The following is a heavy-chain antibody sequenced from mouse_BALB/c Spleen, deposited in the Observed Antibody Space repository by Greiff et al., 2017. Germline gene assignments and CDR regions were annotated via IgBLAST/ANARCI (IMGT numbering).Heavy chain of an antibody. CDR3: ARDPFTTSFFDY. J-gene: IGHJ2*01. V-gene: IGHV5-6-3*01. CDR1: GFTFSSYG. D-gene: IGHD1-1*01. CDR2: INSNGGST. Sequence: EVKLVESGGGLVQPGGSLKLSCAASGFTFSSYGMSWVRQTPDKRLELVATINSNGGSTYYPDSVKGRFTISRDNAKNTLYLQMSSLKSEDTAMYYCARDPFTTSFFDYWGQGTTLTVSS.